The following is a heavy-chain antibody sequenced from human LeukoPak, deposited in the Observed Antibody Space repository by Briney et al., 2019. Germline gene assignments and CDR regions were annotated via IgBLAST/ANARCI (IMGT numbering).Heavy chain of an antibody. J-gene: IGHJ4*02. V-gene: IGHV3-74*01. CDR3: ATYSSSWHAIDY. D-gene: IGHD6-13*01. CDR2: INSDGSST. Sequence: GGSLRLSCAASVFTFSSYWMHWVRQAPGKGLMWVSRINSDGSSTSYADSAKGRFTISRDNAKNTLYLQMNSLRGEDTAVYYCATYSSSWHAIDYWGQGTLVTVSS. CDR1: VFTFSSYW.